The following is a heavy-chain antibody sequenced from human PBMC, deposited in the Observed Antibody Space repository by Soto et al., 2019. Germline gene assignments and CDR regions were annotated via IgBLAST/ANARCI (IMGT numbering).Heavy chain of an antibody. CDR2: ISSTGHIT. J-gene: IGHJ3*02. CDR1: GFTFSNYD. D-gene: IGHD3-22*01. CDR3: ARGDFYDSSGPFSDAFDI. V-gene: IGHV3-64D*06. Sequence: PGGSLRLSCSASGFTFSNYDMVWVRQAPGKGLEYISAISSTGHITYYADSVKGRFTISRDNSKNTLSLQMSSLRGDDTAMYYCARGDFYDSSGPFSDAFDIWGQGTMVTVSS.